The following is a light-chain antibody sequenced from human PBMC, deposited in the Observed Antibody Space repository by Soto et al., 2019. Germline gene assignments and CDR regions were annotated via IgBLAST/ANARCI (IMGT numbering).Light chain of an antibody. V-gene: IGKV3-15*01. J-gene: IGKJ1*01. Sequence: EIVMTQSPATLSVSPGERATLSCRASQSVGSNLAWCQQKPGQAPRLLIYGASTRATGIPARFSGSGSGTEFTLTISSLQSEDFAVYYCQQYDNWLRTFGQGTKVEIK. CDR2: GAS. CDR3: QQYDNWLRT. CDR1: QSVGSN.